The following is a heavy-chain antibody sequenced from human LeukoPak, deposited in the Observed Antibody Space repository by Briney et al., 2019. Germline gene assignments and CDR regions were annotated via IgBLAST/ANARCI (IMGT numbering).Heavy chain of an antibody. CDR1: GFTFSPYC. CDR2: IFFDGSDK. CDR3: ARDIERISSSPGYYFDY. J-gene: IGHJ4*02. D-gene: IGHD6-6*01. V-gene: IGHV3-30*03. Sequence: QTGGSLRLSCVASGFTFSPYCMHWVRQTPGKGLEWVAVIFFDGSDKFYADSVKGRFTISRDNSKNTLYLQMNSLRAEDTAVYYCARDIERISSSPGYYFDYWGQGTLVTVSS.